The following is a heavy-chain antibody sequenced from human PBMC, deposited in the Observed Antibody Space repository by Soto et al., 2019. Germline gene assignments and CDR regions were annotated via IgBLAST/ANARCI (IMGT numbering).Heavy chain of an antibody. CDR2: IFSNDEK. D-gene: IGHD5-18*01. Sequence: QVTLKESGPVLVKPTETLTLTCTVSGFSLSNARMGVSWIRQPPGKALEWLAHIFSNDEKSYSTSLKSRLTISKDTAKSQVVLTMTNMDPVDTATYYCARILGRGIQLWLIGDYWGQGTLVTVSS. CDR1: GFSLSNARMG. V-gene: IGHV2-26*01. CDR3: ARILGRGIQLWLIGDY. J-gene: IGHJ4*02.